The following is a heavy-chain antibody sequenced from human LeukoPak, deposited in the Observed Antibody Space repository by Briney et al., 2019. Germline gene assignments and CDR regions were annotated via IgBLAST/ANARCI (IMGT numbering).Heavy chain of an antibody. CDR1: GGSISSGDYY. D-gene: IGHD3-10*01. CDR2: IYYSGST. J-gene: IGHJ4*02. CDR3: ARVPNRAQVVLWFGELSEFDY. Sequence: SQTLSLTCTVPGGSISSGDYYWSWIRQPPGKGLEWIGYIYYSGSTYYNPSLKSRVTISVDTSKNQFSLKLSSVTAADTAVYYCARVPNRAQVVLWFGELSEFDYWGQGTLVTVSS. V-gene: IGHV4-30-4*01.